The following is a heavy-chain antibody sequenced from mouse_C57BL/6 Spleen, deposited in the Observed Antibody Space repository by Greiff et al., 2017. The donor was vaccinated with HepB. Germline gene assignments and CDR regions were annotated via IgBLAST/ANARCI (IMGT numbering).Heavy chain of an antibody. CDR2: IDPSDSYT. CDR3: ARKATKGWFAY. CDR1: GYTFTSYW. V-gene: IGHV1-69*01. D-gene: IGHD1-1*01. J-gene: IGHJ3*01. Sequence: VQLQQPGAELVMPGASVKLSCKASGYTFTSYWMHWVKQRPGQGLEWIGEIDPSDSYTNYNQKFKGKSTLTVDKSSSTAYMQLSSLTSEDSAVYYCARKATKGWFAYWGQGTLVTVSA.